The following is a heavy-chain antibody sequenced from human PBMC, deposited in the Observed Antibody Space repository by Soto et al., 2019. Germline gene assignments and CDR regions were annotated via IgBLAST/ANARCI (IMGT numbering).Heavy chain of an antibody. CDR3: ARGRYGDY. V-gene: IGHV1-18*01. CDR2: ISAHNGNT. D-gene: IGHD1-1*01. Sequence: QVHLVQSGAEVKKPGASVKVSCKCSGYTFTSCGITWVRQAPGQGLEWMGWISAHNGNTDYAQKLQGRVTVTRDTSTSTAYMELRSLRSDDTAVYYCARGRYGDYWGQGALVTVSS. J-gene: IGHJ4*02. CDR1: GYTFTSCG.